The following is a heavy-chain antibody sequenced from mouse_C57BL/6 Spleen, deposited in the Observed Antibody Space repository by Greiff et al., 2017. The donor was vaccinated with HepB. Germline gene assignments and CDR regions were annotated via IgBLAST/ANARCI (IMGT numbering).Heavy chain of an antibody. CDR2: IHPNSGST. Sequence: QVQLQQPGAELVKPGASVKLSCKASGYTFTSYWMHWVKQRPGQGLEWIGMIHPNSGSTNYNEKFKSKATLTVDKSSSTAYMQLSSLTSEDSAVYYCARYYDGYYSGDYWGQGTTLTVSS. CDR3: ARYYDGYYSGDY. D-gene: IGHD2-3*01. J-gene: IGHJ2*01. CDR1: GYTFTSYW. V-gene: IGHV1-64*01.